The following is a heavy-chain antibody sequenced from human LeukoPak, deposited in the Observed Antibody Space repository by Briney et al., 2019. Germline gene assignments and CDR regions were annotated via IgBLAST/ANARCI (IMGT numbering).Heavy chain of an antibody. CDR3: AKDSVVVRGGYFDY. CDR2: ISGSGGST. D-gene: IGHD3-10*01. CDR1: GFTFSSYG. V-gene: IGHV3-23*01. Sequence: GGTLRLSCAASGFTFSSYGMSWVRQAPGKGLEWVSAISGSGGSTYYADSVKGRFTISRDNSKNTLYLQMNSLRAEDTAVYYCAKDSVVVRGGYFDYWGQGTLVTVSS. J-gene: IGHJ4*02.